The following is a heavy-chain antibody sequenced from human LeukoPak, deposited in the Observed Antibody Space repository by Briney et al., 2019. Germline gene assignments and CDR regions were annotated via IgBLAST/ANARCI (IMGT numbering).Heavy chain of an antibody. CDR2: IYYSGST. CDR3: AREVRGVLNYYFDY. J-gene: IGHJ4*02. V-gene: IGHV4-31*03. CDR1: GGSISSGGYY. Sequence: PSQTLSLTCTVSGGSISSGGYYWSWIRQHPGKGLEWIGYIYYSGSTYYNPSLKSRVTISVDTSKNQFSLKLSSVTAADTAEYYCAREVRGVLNYYFDYWGQGTLVTVSS. D-gene: IGHD3-10*01.